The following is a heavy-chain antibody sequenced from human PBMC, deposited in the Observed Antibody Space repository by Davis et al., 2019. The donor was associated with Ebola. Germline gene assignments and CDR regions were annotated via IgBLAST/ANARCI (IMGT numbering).Heavy chain of an antibody. CDR3: ARGWLRGYLDY. CDR2: TYYTSKWHN. V-gene: IGHV6-1*01. J-gene: IGHJ4*02. CDR1: GDSVSSAG. D-gene: IGHD3-3*01. Sequence: HSQTLSLTCAISGDSVSSAGWNWIRQSPSRGLEWLGRTYYTSKWHNDYGESVKSRITINPDTSKNQLSLQLNSVTPEDTAVYYCARGWLRGYLDYWGQGTLVTVSS.